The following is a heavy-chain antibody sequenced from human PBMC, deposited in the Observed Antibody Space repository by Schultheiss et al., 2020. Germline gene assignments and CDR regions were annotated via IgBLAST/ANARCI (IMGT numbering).Heavy chain of an antibody. CDR1: GYSFTSYW. CDR2: IYPGDSDT. V-gene: IGHV5-51*01. Sequence: GGSLRLSCKGSGYSFTSYWIGWVRQMPGKGLEWMGIIYPGDSDTRYSPSFQGQVTISADKSISTAYLQWSSLKASDTAMYYCARADVDIVATIINWFDPWGQGTLVTVSS. J-gene: IGHJ5*02. D-gene: IGHD5-12*01. CDR3: ARADVDIVATIINWFDP.